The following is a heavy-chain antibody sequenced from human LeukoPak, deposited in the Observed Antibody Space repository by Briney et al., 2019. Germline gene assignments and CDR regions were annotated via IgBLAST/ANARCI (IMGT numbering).Heavy chain of an antibody. CDR2: ISYDGINK. CDR1: GLIFSDFG. Sequence: GRSLRLSCAASGLIFSDFGMHWVRQAPGKGLEWVAVISYDGINKYYADSVKGRFTISRDNSMNMLYLQMNSLRPEDTAIYYCVKDTSRTAAGTTWGSLDYWGQGTLVTVS. V-gene: IGHV3-30*18. J-gene: IGHJ4*02. CDR3: VKDTSRTAAGTTWGSLDY. D-gene: IGHD6-13*01.